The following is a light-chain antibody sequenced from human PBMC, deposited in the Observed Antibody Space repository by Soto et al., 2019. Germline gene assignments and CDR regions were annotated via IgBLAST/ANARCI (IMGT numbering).Light chain of an antibody. CDR1: QSVRSDY. CDR3: QQRSNYWT. CDR2: DTS. Sequence: EVVLTQSPVTLSLSPGQRATLSCRASQSVRSDYLGWYQHKPGQPPRLLIYDTSKRATGIPARFSGSGSGTDFTLTISTLEPEDFAVYYCQQRSNYWTFGQGTKVEIK. V-gene: IGKV3-11*01. J-gene: IGKJ1*01.